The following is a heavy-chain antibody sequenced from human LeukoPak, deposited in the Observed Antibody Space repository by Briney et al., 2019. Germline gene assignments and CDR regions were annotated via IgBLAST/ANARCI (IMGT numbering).Heavy chain of an antibody. CDR3: ARKAATSLAFSSFYGMDV. CDR2: IIPIFGTA. CDR1: GGTFSSYA. D-gene: IGHD2-15*01. J-gene: IGHJ6*02. V-gene: IGHV1-69*13. Sequence: SVKVSCKASGGTFSSYATSWVRQAPGQGLEWMGGIIPIFGTANYAQKFQGRVTITADESTSTAYMELSSLRSEDTAAYYCARKAATSLAFSSFYGMDVWGQGTTVTVSS.